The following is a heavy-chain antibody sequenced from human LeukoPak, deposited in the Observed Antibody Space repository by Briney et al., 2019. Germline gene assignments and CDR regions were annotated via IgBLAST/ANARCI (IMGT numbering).Heavy chain of an antibody. CDR2: MNPNSGNT. J-gene: IGHJ6*03. CDR1: GYTFTSYD. CDR3: ARGPVRQLGKHGEYYYYYYYMDV. V-gene: IGHV1-8*01. D-gene: IGHD6-6*01. Sequence: ASVKVSCKASGYTFTSYDINWVRQATGQGLEWMGWMNPNSGNTGYAQKFQGRVTMTRNTSISTAYMELSSLRSEDTAVYYCARGPVRQLGKHGEYYYYYYYMDVWGKGTTVTVSS.